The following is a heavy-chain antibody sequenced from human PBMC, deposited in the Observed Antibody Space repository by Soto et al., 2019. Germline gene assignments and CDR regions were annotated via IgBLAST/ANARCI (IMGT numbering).Heavy chain of an antibody. CDR1: GFTFTSSA. D-gene: IGHD6-13*01. V-gene: IGHV1-58*01. Sequence: QMQLVQSGPEVKKPGTSVKVSCKASGFTFTSSAVQWVRQARGQRLEWIGWIVVGSGNTNYAQKFQERVTSTRDMSTSTAYMELSSLRSEDTAVYYCATSVAGQQLVPNYYYYYGMDVWGQGTTVTVSS. CDR2: IVVGSGNT. CDR3: ATSVAGQQLVPNYYYYYGMDV. J-gene: IGHJ6*02.